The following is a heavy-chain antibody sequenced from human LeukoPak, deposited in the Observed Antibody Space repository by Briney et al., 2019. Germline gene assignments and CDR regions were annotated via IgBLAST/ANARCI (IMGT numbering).Heavy chain of an antibody. Sequence: GGSLRLSCAASGLTFSNYWMDWVRQAPGKGLEWVANIKQDGSEKNYVDSVKGRFIISRDNAKNSLYLQMNTLRADDTAVYYCARDGFGTGSNWGQGTLVSVSS. CDR2: IKQDGSEK. J-gene: IGHJ4*02. CDR1: GLTFSNYW. CDR3: ARDGFGTGSN. V-gene: IGHV3-7*03. D-gene: IGHD3-16*01.